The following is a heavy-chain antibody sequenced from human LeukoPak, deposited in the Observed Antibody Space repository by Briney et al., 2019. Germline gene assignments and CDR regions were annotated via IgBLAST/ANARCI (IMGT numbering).Heavy chain of an antibody. CDR1: EFTFSNYS. CDR3: ARERYGDPGFDY. Sequence: GGSLRLSCAVSEFTFSNYSMNWVRQAPGKGLEWVSAISGSGNYVVYADSVKGRFTISRDNAKNSLYLQMNSLRAEDTAVYYCARERYGDPGFDYWGQGTLVTVSS. CDR2: ISGSGNYV. J-gene: IGHJ4*02. D-gene: IGHD4-17*01. V-gene: IGHV3-21*06.